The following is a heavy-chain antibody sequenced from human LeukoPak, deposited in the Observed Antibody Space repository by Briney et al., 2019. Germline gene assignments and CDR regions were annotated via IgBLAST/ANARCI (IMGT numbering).Heavy chain of an antibody. CDR1: GFTFSSCA. V-gene: IGHV3-23*01. Sequence: GGSLRLSCAASGFTFSSCAMSWVRQAPGKGLEWVSAISGSGGSTYYADSVKGRFTISRDNSKNTLYLQMNSLRAEDTAVYYCASGLDIVVVPAQDAFDIWGQGTMVTVSS. CDR3: ASGLDIVVVPAQDAFDI. D-gene: IGHD2-2*03. CDR2: ISGSGGST. J-gene: IGHJ3*02.